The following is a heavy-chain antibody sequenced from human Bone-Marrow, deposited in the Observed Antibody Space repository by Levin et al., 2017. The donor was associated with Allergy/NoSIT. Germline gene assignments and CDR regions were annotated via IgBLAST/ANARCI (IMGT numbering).Heavy chain of an antibody. V-gene: IGHV4-30-4*01. CDR2: MYSSGIT. J-gene: IGHJ6*02. D-gene: IGHD3-3*01. Sequence: SETLSLTCTVSGASINRGDYYWTWIRQPPGKGLEWIGYMYSSGITSYNAALKSRVSISIDTSKNQFSLKLRSVTAADAAVYYCASQSADYDFLSETYSLYGTDVWGQGTTVTVSS. CDR3: ASQSADYDFLSETYSLYGTDV. CDR1: GASINRGDYY.